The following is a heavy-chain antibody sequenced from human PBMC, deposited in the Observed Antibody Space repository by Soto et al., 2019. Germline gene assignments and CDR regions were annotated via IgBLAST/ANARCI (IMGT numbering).Heavy chain of an antibody. CDR2: ISVNNGYT. CDR3: ARENTATATPTFDS. V-gene: IGHV1-18*01. J-gene: IGHJ4*02. CDR1: GHPFGSYG. Sequence: QVQLVQSGAEVKKPGASIKVSCKASGHPFGSYGINWVRQAPGQGLEWMGWISVNNGYTNYAQNLQGRVTLTADTSTTTAYLELRSLTSDDTAVYYCARENTATATPTFDSWGQGTLVTVSS. D-gene: IGHD2-2*02.